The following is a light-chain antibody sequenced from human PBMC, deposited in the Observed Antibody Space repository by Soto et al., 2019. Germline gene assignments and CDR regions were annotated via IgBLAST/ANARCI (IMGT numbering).Light chain of an antibody. V-gene: IGKV3-20*01. CDR2: GAS. J-gene: IGKJ1*01. CDR1: QSVSNNY. CDR3: QQYGSSGT. Sequence: EIVLTQSPATLSLSPGERATLSCRASQSVSNNYLAWYQQKPGQAPRLLIYGASNRATGIPDRFSGSGSGKDFTLTISRLYHEVLAVYYCQQYGSSGTFGQGTKVEIK.